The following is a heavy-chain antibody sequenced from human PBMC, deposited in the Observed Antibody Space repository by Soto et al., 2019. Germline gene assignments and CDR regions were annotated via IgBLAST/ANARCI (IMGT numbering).Heavy chain of an antibody. V-gene: IGHV4-34*01. CDR1: GGSFRGYY. Sequence: PSETLSLTCAVYGGSFRGYYWSWIRQPPGKGLEWIGEINHSGSTNYNPSLKSRVTISVDTSKNQFSLKLSSVTAADTAVYYCARGLKGSGYYYVSYYFDYWGQGTLVTVSS. D-gene: IGHD3-22*01. CDR2: INHSGST. CDR3: ARGLKGSGYYYVSYYFDY. J-gene: IGHJ4*02.